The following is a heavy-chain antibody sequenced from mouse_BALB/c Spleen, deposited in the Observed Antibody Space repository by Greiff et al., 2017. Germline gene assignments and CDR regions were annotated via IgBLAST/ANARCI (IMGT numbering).Heavy chain of an antibody. J-gene: IGHJ3*01. CDR2: IDPANGNT. V-gene: IGHV14-3*02. CDR3: ARDYYGSSCWFAY. D-gene: IGHD1-1*01. CDR1: GFNIKDTY. Sequence: VQLQQSGAELVKPGASVKLSCTASGFNIKDTYMHWVKQRPEQGLEWIGRIDPANGNTKYDPKFQGKATITADTSSNTAYLQLSSLTSEDTAVYYCARDYYGSSCWFAYWGQGTLVTVSA.